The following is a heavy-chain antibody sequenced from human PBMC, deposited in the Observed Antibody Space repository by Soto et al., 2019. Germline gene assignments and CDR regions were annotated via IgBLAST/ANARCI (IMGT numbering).Heavy chain of an antibody. J-gene: IGHJ6*02. CDR2: MNPNSGNT. CDR1: GYTFTSYD. Sequence: ASVKVSCKASGYTFTSYDINWVRQATGQGLEWMGWMNPNSGNTGYAQKFQGRVTMTRNTSISTAYMELSSLRSEDTAVYYCARGVSSSWYWPEPTYYYYYGMDVWGQGTTVTVSS. D-gene: IGHD6-13*01. V-gene: IGHV1-8*01. CDR3: ARGVSSSWYWPEPTYYYYYGMDV.